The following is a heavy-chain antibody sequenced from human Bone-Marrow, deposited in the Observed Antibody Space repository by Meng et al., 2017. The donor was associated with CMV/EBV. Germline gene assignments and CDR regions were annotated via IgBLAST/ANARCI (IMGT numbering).Heavy chain of an antibody. CDR1: GFTFSSYS. V-gene: IGHV3-21*01. Sequence: GESLKISCAASGFTFSSYSMNWVRQAPGKGLEWVSSISSSSSYIYYADSVKGRFTISRDYAKNSLYLQMNSLRAEDTALYYCARENQQWVFGENYYYGMDVWGQGTTVTVSS. D-gene: IGHD3-3*01. J-gene: IGHJ6*02. CDR3: ARENQQWVFGENYYYGMDV. CDR2: ISSSSSYI.